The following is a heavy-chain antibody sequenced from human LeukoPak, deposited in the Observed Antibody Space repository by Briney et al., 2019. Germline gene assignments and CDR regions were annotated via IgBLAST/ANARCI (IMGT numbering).Heavy chain of an antibody. CDR3: ARQYHYGYPAFFEY. CDR1: GGSISSSNYC. CDR2: YYYSGSN. J-gene: IGHJ4*02. V-gene: IGHV4-39*01. Sequence: PSETLSLTCTVSGGSISSSNYCWGWIRQPPGKGPEWIGSYYYSGSNQYNPSLKSRVTIFVDTSKNQLSLKLSSVTATDTAVYYCARQYHYGYPAFFEYWGQGTLVTVSS. D-gene: IGHD3-10*01.